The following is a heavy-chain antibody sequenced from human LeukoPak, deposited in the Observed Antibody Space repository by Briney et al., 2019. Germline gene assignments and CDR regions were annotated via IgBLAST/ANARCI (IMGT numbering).Heavy chain of an antibody. D-gene: IGHD3-22*01. V-gene: IGHV3-30-3*01. J-gene: IGHJ4*02. Sequence: GGSLRLSCAASGFTFSSYAMHWVRQAPGKGLEWVAVISYDGSNKYYADSVKGRFTISRDNSKNTLYLQMNSMRAEDTAVYYCARGVTMIVVFFDYWGQGTLVTVSS. CDR2: ISYDGSNK. CDR1: GFTFSSYA. CDR3: ARGVTMIVVFFDY.